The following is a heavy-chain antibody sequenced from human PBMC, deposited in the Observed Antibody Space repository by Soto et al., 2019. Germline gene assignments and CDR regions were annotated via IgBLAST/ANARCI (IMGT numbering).Heavy chain of an antibody. Sequence: PSDTLSLTCTVSGGSISSGGYYWSWIRQHPGKGLEWIGYIYYSGSTYYNPSLKSRVTISVDTSKNQFSLKLSSVTAADTAVYYCARWKGQLVRFGIHYFDYWGQGTLVTVS. CDR1: GGSISSGGYY. V-gene: IGHV4-31*03. D-gene: IGHD6-6*01. CDR2: IYYSGST. J-gene: IGHJ4*02. CDR3: ARWKGQLVRFGIHYFDY.